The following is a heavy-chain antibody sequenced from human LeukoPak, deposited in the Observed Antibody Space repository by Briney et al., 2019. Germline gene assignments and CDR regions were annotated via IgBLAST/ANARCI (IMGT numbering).Heavy chain of an antibody. J-gene: IGHJ5*02. D-gene: IGHD6-19*01. V-gene: IGHV4-61*02. Sequence: SETLSLTWTVSGGSISSASYHWSWIRQPAGKGLEWIGRIYTSGSTNYNPSLKSRVTISVDTSKNQFSLNLISVTAADTAVYYCAREERGVAVAGMLLPTYNWFDHWGQGTLVTVSS. CDR2: IYTSGST. CDR3: AREERGVAVAGMLLPTYNWFDH. CDR1: GGSISSASYH.